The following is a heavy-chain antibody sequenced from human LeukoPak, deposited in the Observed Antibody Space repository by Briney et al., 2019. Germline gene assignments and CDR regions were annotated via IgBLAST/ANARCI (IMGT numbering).Heavy chain of an antibody. CDR1: SGSISSYY. CDR3: ARANYYDSRTYYYYGMDV. CDR2: ISYSGHT. J-gene: IGHJ6*02. Sequence: SETLSLTCTVSSGSISSYYWSWIRQPPGKGVEWIAYISYSGHTNSNASLKGRVTISVDTSKNQISLKLSSVTAADTAVYYCARANYYDSRTYYYYGMDVWGQGTTVTVSS. V-gene: IGHV4-59*12. D-gene: IGHD3-22*01.